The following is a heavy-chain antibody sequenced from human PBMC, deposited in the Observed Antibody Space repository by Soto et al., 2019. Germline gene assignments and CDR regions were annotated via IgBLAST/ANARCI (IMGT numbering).Heavy chain of an antibody. D-gene: IGHD2-2*01. CDR3: FDAFTTSGNDY. J-gene: IGHJ4*02. V-gene: IGHV3-15*01. Sequence: EVQLVESGGGLVEPGGSLRLSCTASGFTFSNAWMSWVRQAPGKGLEWVGRIKSIIDGGTTDYAESVKGRFTISRDDSKDTLYLQVNSLKTEDTAVYYCFDAFTTSGNDYWGQGTLVTVSS. CDR1: GFTFSNAW. CDR2: IKSIIDGGTT.